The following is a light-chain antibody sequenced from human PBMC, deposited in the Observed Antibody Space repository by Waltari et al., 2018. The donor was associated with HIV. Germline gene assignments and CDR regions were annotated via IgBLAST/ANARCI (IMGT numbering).Light chain of an antibody. CDR3: VLYMGSGSCM. CDR1: SGSVSTSYY. V-gene: IGLV8-61*01. Sequence: QTVVTQEPSFSVSPGGTVTLTCGFSSGSVSTSYYPSWYQQTPGQAPRTLIYSTNTRSSGVPDRFSGSILGNKAALTITGAQADDESDYYCVLYMGSGSCMFGGGTKLTVL. J-gene: IGLJ3*02. CDR2: STN.